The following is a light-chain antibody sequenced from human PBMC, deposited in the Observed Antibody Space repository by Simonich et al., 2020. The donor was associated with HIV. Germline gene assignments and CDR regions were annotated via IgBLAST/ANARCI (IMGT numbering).Light chain of an antibody. CDR2: EGS. Sequence: QSALTQPPSASGSPGQSVTISCTGTSSDVGGYNLVSWYQQHPGKAPKLMIYEGSKRPSGVSNRFSGSKSGNTASLTISGLQAEDEADYYCCSYAGSSTFRVFGGGTKQTVL. V-gene: IGLV2-23*03. CDR1: SSDVGGYNL. J-gene: IGLJ3*02. CDR3: CSYAGSSTFRV.